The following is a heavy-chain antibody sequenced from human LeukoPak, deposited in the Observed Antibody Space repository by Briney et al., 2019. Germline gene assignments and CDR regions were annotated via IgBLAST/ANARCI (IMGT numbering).Heavy chain of an antibody. CDR3: ARDPPEYYFDISGLRSPGGAFDI. CDR1: GGTFGSYA. J-gene: IGHJ3*02. CDR2: INPMFGTA. Sequence: SVKVSCKASGGTFGSYAITWVRQAPGQGLEWMGGINPMFGTANYAQKFQGRVTITADKSTSTAYMELSSLRSEDTAVYYCARDPPEYYFDISGLRSPGGAFDIWGQGTLVTVSS. V-gene: IGHV1-69*06. D-gene: IGHD3-22*01.